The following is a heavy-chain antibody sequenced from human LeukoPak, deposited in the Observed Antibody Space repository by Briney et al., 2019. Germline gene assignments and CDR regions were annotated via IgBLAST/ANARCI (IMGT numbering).Heavy chain of an antibody. Sequence: ASVKVSCKASGYTFTGYYMHCGRQSPGHGLEWMGWINPNIGGTNYAQKFQGRVTMTRDTSISTAYMELSRLRSADTAVYYCARVWGTTYYYYYMDVWGKGTTVTISS. J-gene: IGHJ6*03. V-gene: IGHV1-2*02. D-gene: IGHD3-16*01. CDR3: ARVWGTTYYYYYMDV. CDR2: INPNIGGT. CDR1: GYTFTGYY.